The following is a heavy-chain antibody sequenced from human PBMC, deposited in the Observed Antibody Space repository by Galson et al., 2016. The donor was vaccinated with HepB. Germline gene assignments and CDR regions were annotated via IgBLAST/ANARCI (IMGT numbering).Heavy chain of an antibody. Sequence: SLRLSCAASGFTFSTYGMHWVRQAPGKGLEWVAVRSYDGSNKKYADSVKGRFTISRDTSKNTLYLQMNSLTAGDTAVYFCAREGKGGFDIWGQGTMVTVSS. J-gene: IGHJ3*02. V-gene: IGHV3-30*03. CDR2: RSYDGSNK. CDR3: AREGKGGFDI. CDR1: GFTFSTYG. D-gene: IGHD2-15*01.